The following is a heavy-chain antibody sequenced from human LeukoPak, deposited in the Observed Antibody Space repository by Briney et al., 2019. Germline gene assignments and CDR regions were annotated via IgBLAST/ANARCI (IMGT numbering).Heavy chain of an antibody. CDR1: GFTFSNYG. D-gene: IGHD6-19*01. CDR3: AKDQRSGXTGAXXXX. Sequence: GGSLRLSCAASGFTFSNYGMHWVRQAPGKGLEWVAVIWYDGSNKYYADSVKGRFTISRDNSKNTLYLQMNSLRADDTAVYYCAKDQRSGXTGAXXXXWGXGXXXT. V-gene: IGHV3-33*06. CDR2: IWYDGSNK. J-gene: IGHJ4*01.